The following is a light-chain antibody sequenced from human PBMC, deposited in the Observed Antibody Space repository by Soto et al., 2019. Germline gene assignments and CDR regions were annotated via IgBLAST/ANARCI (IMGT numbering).Light chain of an antibody. J-gene: IGKJ1*01. CDR1: QSVSSN. CDR2: GAS. V-gene: IGKV3-15*01. Sequence: EIVMTHSPATLSVSPGERATLSCRASQSVSSNLDWYQQKPGQAPRLLIYGASTRATGIPARFSGSGSGTEFTLTISCLQSEEFAVYYCQQYNNWPQTFGQGTKVEIK. CDR3: QQYNNWPQT.